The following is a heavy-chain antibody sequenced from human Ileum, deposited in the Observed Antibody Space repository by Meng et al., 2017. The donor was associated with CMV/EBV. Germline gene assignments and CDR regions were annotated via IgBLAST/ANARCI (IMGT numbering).Heavy chain of an antibody. CDR2: IYYSGST. CDR3: ARGGTMLGVVIGLNWCDS. J-gene: IGHJ5*01. Sequence: LRLSCTVSGGSISSGDYYWSWIRQPPGKGLEWIGYIYYSGSTYYNPSPKSRVTISVDTAKNQFSLKLSSVTAADKAGYYCARGGTMLGVVIGLNWCDSWGKGTLVTVS. CDR1: GGSISSGDYY. D-gene: IGHD3-3*01. V-gene: IGHV4-30-4*08.